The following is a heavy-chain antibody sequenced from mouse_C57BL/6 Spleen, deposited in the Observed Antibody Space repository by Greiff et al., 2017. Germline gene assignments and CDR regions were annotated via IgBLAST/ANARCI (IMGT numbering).Heavy chain of an antibody. Sequence: VQLQQPGAELVMPGASVKLSCKASGYTFTSYWMHWVKQRPGQGLEWIGEIDPSDSYTNYNQKFKGKSTLTVDKSSSTAYMQLSSLTSEDSAVYYCARSRGSAGYDAMDYWGQGTSVTVSS. CDR2: IDPSDSYT. V-gene: IGHV1-69*01. CDR1: GYTFTSYW. CDR3: ARSRGSAGYDAMDY. D-gene: IGHD3-2*02. J-gene: IGHJ4*01.